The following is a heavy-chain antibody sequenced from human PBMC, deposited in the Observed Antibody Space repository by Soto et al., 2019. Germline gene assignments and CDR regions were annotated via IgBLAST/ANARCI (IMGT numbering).Heavy chain of an antibody. D-gene: IGHD3-3*01. J-gene: IGHJ4*02. V-gene: IGHV3-33*01. Sequence: QVQLVESGGGVVQPGRSLRLSCAASGFTFSSYGMHWVRQAPGKGLEWVAVIWYDGSNKYYADSVKGRFTISRDNSKNTLYLQMNSLRAEDTAVYYCARDLYDFWSGHQIDYWGQGTLVTVSS. CDR3: ARDLYDFWSGHQIDY. CDR2: IWYDGSNK. CDR1: GFTFSSYG.